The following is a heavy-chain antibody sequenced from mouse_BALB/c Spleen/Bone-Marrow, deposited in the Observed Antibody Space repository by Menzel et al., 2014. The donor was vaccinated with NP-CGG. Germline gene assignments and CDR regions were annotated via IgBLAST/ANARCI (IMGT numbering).Heavy chain of an antibody. V-gene: IGHV1S135*01. J-gene: IGHJ4*01. CDR2: IDLYNGGT. Sequence: VQLKESGPELVKPGASAKVSCKASGYAFTNYNIYWVKQRHGKSLEWIGYIDLYNGGTSYNQKFKGKATLTVDESSSTAYMHLNSLTSEDSAVYYCARLGDGYYDALDYWGQGTSVTVSS. D-gene: IGHD2-3*01. CDR3: ARLGDGYYDALDY. CDR1: GYAFTNYN.